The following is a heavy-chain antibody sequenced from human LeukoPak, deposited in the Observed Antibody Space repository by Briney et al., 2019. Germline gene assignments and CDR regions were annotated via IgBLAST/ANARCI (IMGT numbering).Heavy chain of an antibody. Sequence: GGSLRLSCAVSGQNFSNYRMNWIRQAPGKGLEWVSSITSSSDYIYYVDSVKGRFTISRDNGKNSLYLQMNSLRAEDTALYYCARSTGRADYWGQGTLVTVSS. J-gene: IGHJ4*02. D-gene: IGHD5/OR15-5a*01. V-gene: IGHV3-21*01. CDR3: ARSTGRADY. CDR2: ITSSSDYI. CDR1: GQNFSNYR.